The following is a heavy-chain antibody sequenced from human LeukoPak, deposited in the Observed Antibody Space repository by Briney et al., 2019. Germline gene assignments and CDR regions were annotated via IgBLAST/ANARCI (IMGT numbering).Heavy chain of an antibody. J-gene: IGHJ4*02. Sequence: GESLKISCQGSGYSFSTYWITWVRQMPGKGLEWMGIIYPGDSDTRYSPSFQGQVTISADKSISTAYLQWSSLKASDTAMYYCARRAYCGGDCYLDYWGQGTLVTVSS. CDR2: IYPGDSDT. D-gene: IGHD2-21*02. V-gene: IGHV5-51*01. CDR3: ARRAYCGGDCYLDY. CDR1: GYSFSTYW.